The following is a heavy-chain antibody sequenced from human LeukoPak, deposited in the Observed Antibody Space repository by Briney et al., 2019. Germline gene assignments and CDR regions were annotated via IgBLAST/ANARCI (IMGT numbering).Heavy chain of an antibody. V-gene: IGHV3-74*01. J-gene: IGHJ4*02. Sequence: GGSLRLSCAASGFTFSSYWMHWVRQAPGKGLVWVSHINSDGSSTTYADSVKGRFTISRDNSKNTLYLQMNSLRAEDTALYYCAKEGFDYWGQGTLVTVSS. CDR2: INSDGSST. CDR1: GFTFSSYW. CDR3: AKEGFDY.